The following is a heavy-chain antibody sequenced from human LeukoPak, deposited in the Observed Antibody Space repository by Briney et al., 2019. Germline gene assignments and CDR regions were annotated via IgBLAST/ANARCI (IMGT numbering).Heavy chain of an antibody. J-gene: IGHJ3*02. CDR3: AKDFTGTSDAFDI. CDR2: IRYDGSNK. V-gene: IGHV3-30*02. D-gene: IGHD1-7*01. CDR1: GFTFSSYG. Sequence: GGSLRLSCAASGFTFSSYGMHWVRQAPGKGLEWVAFIRYDGSNKYYADSVKGRFTISRDNSKNTLYLQMNSLRAEDTAVYYCAKDFTGTSDAFDIWGQGTMVTVSS.